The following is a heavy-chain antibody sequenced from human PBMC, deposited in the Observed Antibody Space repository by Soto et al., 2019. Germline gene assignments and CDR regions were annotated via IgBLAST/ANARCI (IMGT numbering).Heavy chain of an antibody. J-gene: IGHJ6*02. D-gene: IGHD3-9*01. V-gene: IGHV1-18*01. CDR1: GYTFTSYG. CDR3: ASPILTGYRYYYYGMDV. Sequence: ASVKVSCKASGYTFTSYGISWVRQAPGQGLEWMGWISAYNGNTNYAQKLQGRVTMTTDTSTSTAYMELRSLRSDDTAVYYCASPILTGYRYYYYGMDVWGQGTTVTAP. CDR2: ISAYNGNT.